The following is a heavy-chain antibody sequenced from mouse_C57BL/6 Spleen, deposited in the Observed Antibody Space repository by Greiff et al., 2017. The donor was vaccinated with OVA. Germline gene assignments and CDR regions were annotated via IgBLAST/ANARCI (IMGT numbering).Heavy chain of an antibody. CDR2: IYWDDDK. V-gene: IGHV8-12*01. CDR3: ARRAQPDAMDY. CDR1: GFSLSTSGMG. D-gene: IGHD3-2*02. Sequence: QVTLKVCGPGILQSSQTLSLTCSFSGFSLSTSGMGVSWIRQPSGKGLEWLAHIYWDDDKRYNPSLKSRLTISKDTSRNQVFLKITSVDTADTATYYCARRAQPDAMDYWGQGTSVTVSS. J-gene: IGHJ4*01.